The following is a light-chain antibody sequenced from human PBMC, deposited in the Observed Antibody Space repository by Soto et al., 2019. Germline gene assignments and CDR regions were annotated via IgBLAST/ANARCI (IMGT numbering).Light chain of an antibody. V-gene: IGKV1-27*01. J-gene: IGKJ3*01. CDR1: QGIRNF. CDR3: QKYSSVPV. Sequence: DIQMTQSPTSLSASVGDRVTITCQASQGIRNFVAWYQQKPGKAPKLLIYAASTLQSGVPSRFSGSGSGTDFTLTINRLQPEDVATYSCQKYSSVPVFGPWTKVEIK. CDR2: AAS.